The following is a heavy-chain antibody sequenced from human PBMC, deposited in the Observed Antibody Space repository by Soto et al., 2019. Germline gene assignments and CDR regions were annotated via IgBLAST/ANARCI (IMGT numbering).Heavy chain of an antibody. Sequence: SETLSLTCTVSGGSISSYYWSWIRQPPGKGLEWIGYIYYSGSTNYNPSLKSRVTISVDTSKNQFSLKLSSVTAADTAVYYCARVTIEGWFDPWGQGTLVTVSS. CDR3: ARVTIEGWFDP. CDR1: GGSISSYY. V-gene: IGHV4-59*01. J-gene: IGHJ5*02. CDR2: IYYSGST. D-gene: IGHD3-9*01.